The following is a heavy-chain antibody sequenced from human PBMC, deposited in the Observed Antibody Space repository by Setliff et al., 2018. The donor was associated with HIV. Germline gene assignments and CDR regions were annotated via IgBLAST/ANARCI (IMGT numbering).Heavy chain of an antibody. Sequence: SETLSLTCTVSGGSVSNYYWTWIRQSAGKGLEWIGHINTNGRTKYNPSLKSRVTISVDTSKNQFSVRLSSVSAADTAVYFCARHVARFDYDTGGYYVSHFDYWGQGTQVTVSS. CDR2: INTNGRT. V-gene: IGHV4-4*07. J-gene: IGHJ4*02. CDR3: ARHVARFDYDTGGYYVSHFDY. CDR1: GGSVSNYY. D-gene: IGHD3-22*01.